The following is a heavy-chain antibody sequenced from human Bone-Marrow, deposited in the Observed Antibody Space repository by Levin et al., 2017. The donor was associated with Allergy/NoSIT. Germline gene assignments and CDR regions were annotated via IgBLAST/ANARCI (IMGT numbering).Heavy chain of an antibody. Sequence: TGGSLRLSCAASGFTFSSYWMSWVRQAPGKGLEWVANIKEDGSEKDHVDSLKGRFTISRDNAKNSLYLQMNSLRAEDTAVYYCARGPYYTNGVYYYFAYWGQGTLVTVSS. CDR3: ARGPYYTNGVYYYFAY. V-gene: IGHV3-7*01. CDR2: IKEDGSEK. CDR1: GFTFSSYW. D-gene: IGHD2-8*01. J-gene: IGHJ4*02.